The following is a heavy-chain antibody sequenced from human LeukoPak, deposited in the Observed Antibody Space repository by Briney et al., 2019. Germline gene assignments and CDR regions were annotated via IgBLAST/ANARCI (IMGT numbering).Heavy chain of an antibody. D-gene: IGHD6-19*01. CDR1: GFTFSSYA. J-gene: IGHJ4*02. CDR3: AREQMAGKVDY. CDR2: ISYDGSNK. Sequence: PGGSLRLSCAASGFTFSSYAMHWVRQAPGKGLEWVAVISYDGSNKYYAVSVKGRFSISRDNSKNTLYLQMNSLRAEDTAVYYCAREQMAGKVDYWDQGTLVTVSS. V-gene: IGHV3-30-3*01.